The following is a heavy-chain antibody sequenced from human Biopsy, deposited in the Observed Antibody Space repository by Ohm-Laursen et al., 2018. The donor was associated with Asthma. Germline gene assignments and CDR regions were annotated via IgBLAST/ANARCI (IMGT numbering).Heavy chain of an antibody. J-gene: IGHJ4*02. D-gene: IGHD3-22*01. V-gene: IGHV3-53*01. CDR3: ARGDSSNWSHYYFDY. CDR2: IYSGGTS. Sequence: SLRLSCTASGFAVSRDHMFWVRQAPGKGLEWVSVIYSGGTSHTADSVRGRFTISRDYSKNTLYLQMHSLRAEDTAVYYCARGDSSNWSHYYFDYWGQGTLVTVSS. CDR1: GFAVSRDH.